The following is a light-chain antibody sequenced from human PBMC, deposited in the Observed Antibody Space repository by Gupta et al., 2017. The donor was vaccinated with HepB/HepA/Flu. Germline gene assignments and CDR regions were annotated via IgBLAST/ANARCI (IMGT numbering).Light chain of an antibody. CDR2: DVS. V-gene: IGLV2-14*03. Sequence: QSALTQPASVSGSPGQSITISCTGTSSDVGGYDYVSWYQEHPGKAPKLLIYDVSYRPSGISHRFSGSKSGRTASLTISGLQAEDEATYYCSSSRSTSTPYVFGTGTEVTVL. CDR3: SSSRSTSTPYV. CDR1: SSDVGGYDY. J-gene: IGLJ1*01.